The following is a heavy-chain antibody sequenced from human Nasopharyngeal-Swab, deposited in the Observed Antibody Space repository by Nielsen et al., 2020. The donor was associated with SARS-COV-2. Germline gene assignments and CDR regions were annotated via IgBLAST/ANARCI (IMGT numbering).Heavy chain of an antibody. Sequence: VRQAPGKGLEWVSSISSSSSYIYYADSVKGRFTISRDNAKNSLYLQMNSLRAEDTAVYYCARGISPYCSSTSCYGPFYYYYGMDVWGQGTTVTVSS. CDR2: ISSSSSYI. D-gene: IGHD2-2*01. V-gene: IGHV3-21*01. CDR3: ARGISPYCSSTSCYGPFYYYYGMDV. J-gene: IGHJ6*02.